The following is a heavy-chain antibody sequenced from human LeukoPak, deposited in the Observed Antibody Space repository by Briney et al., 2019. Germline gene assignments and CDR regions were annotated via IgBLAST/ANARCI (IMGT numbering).Heavy chain of an antibody. Sequence: GGSLRLPCTASEFIHSNYQKAWVRQGTGEGPEGVDNKNKRGREKYYVDSVRGRFTISRDNAKNSLDLQMNSLRVDDTAIYYCARLVVPPGNRGWYYEHWGRGTLVTVSS. CDR3: ARLVVPPGNRGWYYEH. CDR1: EFIHSNYQ. V-gene: IGHV3-7*03. CDR2: KNKRGREK. J-gene: IGHJ4*02. D-gene: IGHD2-2*01.